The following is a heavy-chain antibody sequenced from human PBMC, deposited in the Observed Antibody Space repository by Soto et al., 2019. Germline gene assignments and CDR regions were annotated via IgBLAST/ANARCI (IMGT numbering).Heavy chain of an antibody. V-gene: IGHV3-23*01. CDR2: ISGSRTTT. CDR3: AKDAGSVCSGGSCSFQAPDH. CDR1: GCTFSSYA. D-gene: IGHD2-15*01. J-gene: IGHJ4*02. Sequence: XGALKVYCAASGCTFSSYAMSWVRQAPGKGLEWVSAISGSRTTTAYADSVKGRFTISRDNSKNTLYLQMNSLRIDDTAIYYCAKDAGSVCSGGSCSFQAPDHWGQGYRVTVS.